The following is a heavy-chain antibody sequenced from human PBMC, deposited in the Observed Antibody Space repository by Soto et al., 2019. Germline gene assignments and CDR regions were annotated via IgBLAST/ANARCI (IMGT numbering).Heavy chain of an antibody. Sequence: QVQLVESGGGVVQPGRSLRLSCAASGFTFSSYAMHWVRQAPGKGLEWGALIWSDGSTEKHADSVKGRFTISRDNSKHQLYLQMNSLSAEDAAVYYCARGAGSGSYLIYYCCQGTLGTVAS. CDR3: ARGAGSGSYLIYY. CDR1: GFTFSSYA. D-gene: IGHD1-26*01. J-gene: IGHJ4*02. V-gene: IGHV3-33*01. CDR2: IWSDGSTE.